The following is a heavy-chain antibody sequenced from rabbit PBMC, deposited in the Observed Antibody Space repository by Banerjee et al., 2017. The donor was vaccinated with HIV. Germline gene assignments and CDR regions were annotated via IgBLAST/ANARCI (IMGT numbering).Heavy chain of an antibody. CDR2: IYNGDGST. CDR1: GFSFSSSYW. J-gene: IGHJ4*01. D-gene: IGHD8-1*01. CDR3: ARGGAGSSYYTTYFNL. Sequence: EESGGDLVKPGASLTLTCTASGFSFSSSYWICWVRQAPGKGPEWIACIYNGDGSTYYASWVNGRFTISRSTSLNTVTLQMTSLTAADTATYFCARGGAGSSYYTTYFNLWGPGTLVTVS. V-gene: IGHV1S47*01.